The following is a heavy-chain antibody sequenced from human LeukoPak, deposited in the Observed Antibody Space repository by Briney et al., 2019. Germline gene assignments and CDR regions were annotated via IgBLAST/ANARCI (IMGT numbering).Heavy chain of an antibody. D-gene: IGHD6-13*01. Sequence: PGGSVRLSCVGSGFMFSRFGLIWVRQAPGKGLEWVSGIHGNGETTYYGDSVKGRFTTSRDNSRNTLYLQMNSLRAEDTAVYYCAKLSTVAGNYWGQGILVTVSS. J-gene: IGHJ4*02. CDR2: IHGNGETT. V-gene: IGHV3-23*01. CDR3: AKLSTVAGNY. CDR1: GFMFSRFG.